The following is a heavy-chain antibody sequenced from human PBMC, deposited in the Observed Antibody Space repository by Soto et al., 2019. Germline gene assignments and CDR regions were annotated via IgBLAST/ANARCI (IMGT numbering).Heavy chain of an antibody. CDR1: GGSLSSGPYS. CDR2: FYYSGST. CDR3: ARLGGYCSSTSCYGYYGMDV. V-gene: IGHV4-39*01. J-gene: IGHJ6*02. Sequence: QLQLQESGPGLVKPSETLSLTCSVSGGSLSSGPYSWGWIRQPPGKGLEWIGTFYYSGSTHYNPCLASRVTISVDTSKNQFSLKVTSVTAADTAMYYCARLGGYCSSTSCYGYYGMDVWGQGTTVTVSS. D-gene: IGHD2-2*01.